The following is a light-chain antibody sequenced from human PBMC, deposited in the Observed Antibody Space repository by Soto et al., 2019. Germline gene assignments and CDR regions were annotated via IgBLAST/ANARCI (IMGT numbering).Light chain of an antibody. V-gene: IGLV2-14*01. Sequence: QSALTQPASVSGSPGQSITISCTGTSSDVGGYNYVSWYQQHPGKAPKLMIYDVSNRPSGVSNRFSGSKSGNTASLTISGLPAEDEADYYCSSYTSSSTGYVFGTGTKVTVL. CDR1: SSDVGGYNY. J-gene: IGLJ1*01. CDR3: SSYTSSSTGYV. CDR2: DVS.